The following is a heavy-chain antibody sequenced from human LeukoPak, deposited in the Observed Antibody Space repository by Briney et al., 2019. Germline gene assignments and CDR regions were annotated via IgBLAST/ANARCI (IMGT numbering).Heavy chain of an antibody. CDR1: GGSFSGYY. J-gene: IGHJ6*04. CDR2: INHSGST. V-gene: IGHV4-34*01. D-gene: IGHD3-10*01. Sequence: SETLSLTCAVYGGSFSGYYWSWIRQPPGKGLEWIGEINHSGSTNYNPSLKSRVTISVDTSKNQFSLKLSSVTAADTAVYYCARGSPQLLWFGEITMDVWGKGTTVTVSS. CDR3: ARGSPQLLWFGEITMDV.